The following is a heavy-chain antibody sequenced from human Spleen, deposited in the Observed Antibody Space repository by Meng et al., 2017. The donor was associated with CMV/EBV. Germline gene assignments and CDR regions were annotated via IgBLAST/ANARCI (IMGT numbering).Heavy chain of an antibody. CDR3: AKEKSAYCSSTICYHGMDV. CDR1: GFTFSNYA. J-gene: IGHJ6*02. V-gene: IGHV3-23*01. CDR2: ISSSGGST. Sequence: GESLKISCAASGFTFSNYAMSWVRQAPGKGLEWVSIISSSGGSTYSAASVKGRFTISRDKSKNTLYLQMDSLRAEDTAVYYCAKEKSAYCSSTICYHGMDVWGQGTTVTVSS. D-gene: IGHD2-2*01.